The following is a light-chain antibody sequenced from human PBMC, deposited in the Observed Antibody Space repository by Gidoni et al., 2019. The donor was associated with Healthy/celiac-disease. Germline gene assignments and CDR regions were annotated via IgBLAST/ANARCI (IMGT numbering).Light chain of an antibody. CDR1: SGDVGSYNL. CDR3: CSYAGSSTFLYV. Sequence: QSALTQPASESGSPGQSITISCTGTSGDVGSYNLVSWYQQHPGKAPKLMIYEGSKRPSGVSNRFSGSKSGNTASLTISGLQAEDEADYYCCSYAGSSTFLYVFGTGTKVTVL. J-gene: IGLJ1*01. V-gene: IGLV2-23*03. CDR2: EGS.